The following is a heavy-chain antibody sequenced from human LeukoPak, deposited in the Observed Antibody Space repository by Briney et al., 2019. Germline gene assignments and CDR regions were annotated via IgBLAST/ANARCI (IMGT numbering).Heavy chain of an antibody. J-gene: IGHJ4*02. CDR1: GFTFSDYG. D-gene: IGHD4-11*01. CDR2: ISYDGSKK. CDR3: AKDRMSHYSLDY. Sequence: PGGSLRLSCAASGFTFSDYGMHWVRQAPGKGLEWVAVISYDGSKKYYADSVKGRFTTSRDYSKNTLYLQMNSLRAEDTAVYYCAKDRMSHYSLDYWGQGTLVTVSS. V-gene: IGHV3-30*18.